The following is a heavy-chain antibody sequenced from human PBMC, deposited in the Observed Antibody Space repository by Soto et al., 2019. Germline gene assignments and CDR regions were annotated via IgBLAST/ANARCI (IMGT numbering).Heavy chain of an antibody. J-gene: IGHJ4*02. Sequence: ASVKVSCKASGYTFTSYYMHWVRQAPGQGLEWMGIINPSGGSTSYAQKFQGRVTMTRDTSTSTVYMELSSLRSGDTAVYYCARDTDYDLWSGYFDYWGQGTLVTVSS. CDR1: GYTFTSYY. V-gene: IGHV1-46*01. CDR3: ARDTDYDLWSGYFDY. D-gene: IGHD3-3*01. CDR2: INPSGGST.